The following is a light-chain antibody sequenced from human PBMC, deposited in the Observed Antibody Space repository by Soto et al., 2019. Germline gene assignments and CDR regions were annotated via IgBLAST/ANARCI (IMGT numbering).Light chain of an antibody. CDR1: KSVSSSY. CDR3: NQYGSSRMYT. V-gene: IGKV3-20*01. Sequence: EIVLTQSPGTLSLSPGERATLSCRASKSVSSSYLAWYQQKPGQAPRLLIYGASSRATGIPDRFSGSGSGTDFTLTISRLEPEDFAVYYCNQYGSSRMYTFGQGTKLEIK. J-gene: IGKJ2*01. CDR2: GAS.